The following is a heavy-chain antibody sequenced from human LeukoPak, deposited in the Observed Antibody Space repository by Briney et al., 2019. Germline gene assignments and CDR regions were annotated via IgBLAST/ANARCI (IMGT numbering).Heavy chain of an antibody. J-gene: IGHJ5*02. D-gene: IGHD3-9*01. CDR3: ARAIDYDILTGYYSLTA. V-gene: IGHV1-69*05. CDR1: GGTFSSYA. CDR2: IIPIFGTA. Sequence: SVKVSCKASGGTFSSYALSWVRQAPGQGLEWLGRIIPIFGTANYAQKSQGRVTITTDESTSTAYMELSSLRSEDTAVYYCARAIDYDILTGYYSLTAWGQGTLVTVS.